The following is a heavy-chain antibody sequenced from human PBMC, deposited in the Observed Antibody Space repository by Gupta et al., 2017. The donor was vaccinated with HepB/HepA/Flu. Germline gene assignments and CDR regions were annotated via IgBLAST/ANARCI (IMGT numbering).Heavy chain of an antibody. Sequence: VQLGVSCGGLIRRGVCRALACAACGLALSSYSINWIRQAPGKKLEWVAYISSTYEIWYADSVKGRFTISRDNGKNSLYLQMNSLRDEDTALYYCVRDKDWAFDSWGQGTPVTVSS. J-gene: IGHJ4*02. CDR3: VRDKDWAFDS. D-gene: IGHD3/OR15-3a*01. V-gene: IGHV3-48*02. CDR2: ISSTYEI. CDR1: GLALSSYS.